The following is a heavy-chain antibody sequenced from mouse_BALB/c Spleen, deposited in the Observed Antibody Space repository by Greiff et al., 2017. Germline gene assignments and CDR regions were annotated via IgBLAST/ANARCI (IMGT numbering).Heavy chain of an antibody. J-gene: IGHJ4*01. CDR3: ARRGDGYYYAMDY. Sequence: VQLQQSGAELMKPGASVKISCKATGYTFSSYWIEWVKQRPGHGLEWIGEILPGSGSTNYNEKFKGKATFTADTSSNTAYMQLSSLTSEDSAVYYCARRGDGYYYAMDYWGQGTSVTVSS. D-gene: IGHD2-3*01. V-gene: IGHV1-9*01. CDR1: GYTFSSYW. CDR2: ILPGSGST.